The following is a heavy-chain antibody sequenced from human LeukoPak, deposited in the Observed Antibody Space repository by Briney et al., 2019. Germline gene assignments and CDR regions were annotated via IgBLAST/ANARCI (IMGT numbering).Heavy chain of an antibody. CDR1: GFTFSSYA. Sequence: GGSLRLSCAASGFTFSSYAMNWVRQAPGKGLEWVSRISGSDNLTYHADSVRGRFTISRDNAKNSLYLQMNSLRAEDTAVYYCARAKRYCSSTSCRKDAFDIWGQGTMVTVSS. D-gene: IGHD2-2*01. CDR2: ISGSDNLT. J-gene: IGHJ3*02. CDR3: ARAKRYCSSTSCRKDAFDI. V-gene: IGHV3-23*01.